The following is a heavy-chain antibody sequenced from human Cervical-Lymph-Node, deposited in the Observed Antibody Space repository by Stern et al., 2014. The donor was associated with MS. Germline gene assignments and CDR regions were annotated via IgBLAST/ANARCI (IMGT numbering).Heavy chain of an antibody. J-gene: IGHJ5*02. CDR3: ARGVVSNRAAATLHNLFDT. CDR1: GGTFSSSYA. Sequence: VQLVESGAEVKKPGSSGNVSCKASGGTFSSSYAITWMRQAPGQGLEWMGRILPILGLPNYAQKFQGRVTITADTSTSTAYMELSSLRSEDTAVYYCARGVVSNRAAATLHNLFDTWGQGTLVTVSS. V-gene: IGHV1-69*09. D-gene: IGHD2-15*01. CDR2: ILPILGLP.